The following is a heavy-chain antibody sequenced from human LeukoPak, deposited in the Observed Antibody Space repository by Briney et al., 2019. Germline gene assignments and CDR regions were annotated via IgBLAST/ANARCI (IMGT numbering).Heavy chain of an antibody. CDR3: ARDNPGIAVAGTVGQYYYYYGMDV. CDR2: IYYSGST. J-gene: IGHJ6*02. CDR1: GGSISSYY. D-gene: IGHD6-19*01. Sequence: SETLSLTCTVSGGSISSYYWSWIRQPPGKGLEWIGYIYYSGSTIYNPSLKSRVTISVDTSKNQFSLKLSSVTAADTAVYYCARDNPGIAVAGTVGQYYYYYGMDVWGQGTTVTVSS. V-gene: IGHV4-59*01.